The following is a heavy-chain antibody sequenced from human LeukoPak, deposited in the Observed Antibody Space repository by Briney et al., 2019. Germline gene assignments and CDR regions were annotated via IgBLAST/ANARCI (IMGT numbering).Heavy chain of an antibody. J-gene: IGHJ4*02. CDR2: INPNSGGT. CDR1: GYTFTSYY. Sequence: APVKVSCKASGYTFTSYYMHWVRQAPGQGLEWMGWINPNSGGTNYAQKFQGRVTMTRDTSISTAYMELSRLRSDDTAVYYCAREYSSSCLDYWGQGTLVTVSS. D-gene: IGHD6-6*01. V-gene: IGHV1-2*02. CDR3: AREYSSSCLDY.